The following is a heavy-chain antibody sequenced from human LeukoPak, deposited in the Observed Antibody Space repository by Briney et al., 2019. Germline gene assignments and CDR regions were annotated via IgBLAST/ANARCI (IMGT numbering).Heavy chain of an antibody. CDR1: GGSISSYY. Sequence: PSETLSLTCTVSGGSISSYYWSWIRQPPGKGLEWIGYIYYSGSTNYNPSLKSRVTISVDTSKNQFSLKLSSVTAADTAVYYCARLVSGYYYYWGQGTLVTVSS. CDR2: IYYSGST. D-gene: IGHD3-22*01. J-gene: IGHJ4*02. CDR3: ARLVSGYYYY. V-gene: IGHV4-59*08.